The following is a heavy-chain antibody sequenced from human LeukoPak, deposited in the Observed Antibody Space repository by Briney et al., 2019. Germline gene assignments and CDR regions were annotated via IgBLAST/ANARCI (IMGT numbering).Heavy chain of an antibody. Sequence: GGSLRLSCAASGFTFSSYWMSWVRQAPGKGLEWVANIKQDGSEKYYVDSVKGRFTISRDNAKNSLYLQMNSLRAEDTAVYYCARALVSGQYSSSWYFGVVPPPFDYWGQGTLVTVSS. CDR2: IKQDGSEK. CDR3: ARALVSGQYSSSWYFGVVPPPFDY. J-gene: IGHJ4*02. CDR1: GFTFSSYW. V-gene: IGHV3-7*01. D-gene: IGHD6-13*01.